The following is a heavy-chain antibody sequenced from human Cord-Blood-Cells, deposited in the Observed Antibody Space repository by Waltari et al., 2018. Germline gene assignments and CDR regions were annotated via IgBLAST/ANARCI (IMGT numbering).Heavy chain of an antibody. CDR2: IWYDGSNK. CDR3: ARDPPGDRAFDI. J-gene: IGHJ3*02. V-gene: IGHV3-33*01. CDR1: GFTFSSYG. D-gene: IGHD7-27*01. Sequence: QVQLVESGGGVVQPGRSLRLSCAASGFTFSSYGMHWVGQAPGKGLEWVAVIWYDGSNKYYADSVKGRFTISRDNSKNTLYLQMNSLRAEDTAVYYCARDPPGDRAFDIWGQGTMVTVSS.